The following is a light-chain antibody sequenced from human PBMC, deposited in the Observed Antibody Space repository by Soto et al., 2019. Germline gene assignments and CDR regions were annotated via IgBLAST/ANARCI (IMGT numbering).Light chain of an antibody. CDR3: QKYGSSTIT. V-gene: IGKV3-20*01. J-gene: IGKJ5*01. Sequence: IVLTQSPGTLSLPPGERATLSCGASQSFSSRYLAWYQKKPGQPPRLLIYAASNRATGIPHRFSGSGSGTDFTLTTTTLDTEDFAVYFCQKYGSSTITSAQGPRLEF. CDR2: AAS. CDR1: QSFSSRY.